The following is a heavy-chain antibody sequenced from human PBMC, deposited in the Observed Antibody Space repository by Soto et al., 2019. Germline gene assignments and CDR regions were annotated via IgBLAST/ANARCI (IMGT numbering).Heavy chain of an antibody. D-gene: IGHD3-16*01. CDR3: ASGGPGACYLDY. Sequence: EVQLVESGGGLVQPGGYLRLSCAAYGFTFISYWMHWFRQATGKGLVWVSRIKTAGSSTSYADSVKGRFTISRDNAQNTLYLHMNSPRAGDTALYYCASGGPGACYLDYRALGTLVTVSS. J-gene: IGHJ4*02. CDR1: GFTFISYW. V-gene: IGHV3-74*01. CDR2: IKTAGSST.